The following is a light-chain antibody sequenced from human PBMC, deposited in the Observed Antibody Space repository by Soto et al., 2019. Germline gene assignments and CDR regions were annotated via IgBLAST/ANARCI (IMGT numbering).Light chain of an antibody. Sequence: DIQLTHSPSSLSASLLHRVSITCRASQRISNYLSWYQQKPGKAPKLLIYAASSLQSGVPSRFSGSGSGTDFTLTISSLQPEDFATYYCQQSYSTQFAFGPGTKVDI. CDR2: AAS. CDR3: QQSYSTQFA. V-gene: IGKV1-39*01. J-gene: IGKJ3*01. CDR1: QRISNY.